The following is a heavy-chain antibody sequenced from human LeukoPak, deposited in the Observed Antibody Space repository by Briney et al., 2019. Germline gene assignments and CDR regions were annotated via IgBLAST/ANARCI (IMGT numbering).Heavy chain of an antibody. V-gene: IGHV3-7*01. CDR3: ARDPFPVIAVGDDAFDI. D-gene: IGHD6-19*01. CDR2: IKQDGSET. J-gene: IGHJ3*02. Sequence: GGSLRLSCAASGFTFSNYWMNWVRQAPGKGLEWVANIKQDGSETYYVDSVKGRFTISRDNAKNSLYLQMNSLRAEDTAVYYCARDPFPVIAVGDDAFDIWGQGTMVTVSS. CDR1: GFTFSNYW.